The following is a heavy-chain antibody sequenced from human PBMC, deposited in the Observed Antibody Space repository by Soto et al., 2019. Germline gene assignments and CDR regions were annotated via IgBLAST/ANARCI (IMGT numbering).Heavy chain of an antibody. V-gene: IGHV1-8*01. CDR2: VNPNSGNT. D-gene: IGHD5-18*01. CDR1: GYTFTSYD. Sequence: ASVKVSCKASGYTFTSYDINWVRQATGQGLEWMGWVNPNSGNTGYAQKFQGRVTMTRNTSISTAYMELSSLRSEDTAVYYCASDLVDTAMVTSNNWGQGTLVTVSS. J-gene: IGHJ4*02. CDR3: ASDLVDTAMVTSNN.